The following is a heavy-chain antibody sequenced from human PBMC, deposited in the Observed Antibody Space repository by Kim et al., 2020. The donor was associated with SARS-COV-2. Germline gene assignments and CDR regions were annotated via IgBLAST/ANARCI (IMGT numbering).Heavy chain of an antibody. J-gene: IGHJ4*02. CDR3: ARGLSVVVPAAISTGNYFDY. Sequence: RVTISVDTSKNQFSLKLSSVTAADTAVYYCARGLSVVVPAAISTGNYFDYWGQGTLVTVSS. D-gene: IGHD2-2*01. V-gene: IGHV4-34*01.